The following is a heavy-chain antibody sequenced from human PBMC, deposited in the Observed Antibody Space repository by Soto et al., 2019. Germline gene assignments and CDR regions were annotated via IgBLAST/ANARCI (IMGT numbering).Heavy chain of an antibody. CDR2: ISRNGGST. D-gene: IGHD3-16*01. CDR3: VKGVSYAFDI. CDR1: GFTFSSYA. Sequence: GGSLRLACSASGFTFSSYAMHWVRQAPGKGLEYVSTISRNGGSTYYADSVKGRFTISRDNSKNTLYLQMSSLRAEDTAVYYCVKGVSYAFDIWGQATMVTVSS. V-gene: IGHV3-64D*06. J-gene: IGHJ3*02.